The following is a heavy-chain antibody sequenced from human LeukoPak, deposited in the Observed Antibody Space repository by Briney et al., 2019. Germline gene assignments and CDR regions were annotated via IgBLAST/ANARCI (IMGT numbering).Heavy chain of an antibody. V-gene: IGHV3-48*03. CDR3: ARGGSLGY. CDR1: GFTFSSYE. CDR2: ISSNGSAI. Sequence: PGWSLRLSCAGSGFTFSSYEMNWVRQAPGKGLEWVSKISSNGSAIYYADSVKGRFTISRDNAKSTLYLQMNSLRAEDTAVYYCARGGSLGYWSQGTLVSVST. D-gene: IGHD6-19*01. J-gene: IGHJ4*02.